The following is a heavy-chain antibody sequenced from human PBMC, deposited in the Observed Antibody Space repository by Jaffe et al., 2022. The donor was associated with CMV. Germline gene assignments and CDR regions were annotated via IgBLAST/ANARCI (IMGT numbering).Heavy chain of an antibody. V-gene: IGHV3-23*01. D-gene: IGHD2-8*02. Sequence: EVQLLESGGGLVQPGGSLRLSCAVSGLNFRGYAMSWVRQAPGKGLEWLSVISGSDGTTYYGDSVKGRFTISRDNSKNILYLQMNSLRAEDTAVYYCAKLAWVRSGTGLDYWGQGTLVTVSS. J-gene: IGHJ4*02. CDR1: GLNFRGYA. CDR3: AKLAWVRSGTGLDY. CDR2: ISGSDGTT.